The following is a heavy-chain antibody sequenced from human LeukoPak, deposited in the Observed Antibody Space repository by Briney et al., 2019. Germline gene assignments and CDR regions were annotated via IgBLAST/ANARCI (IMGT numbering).Heavy chain of an antibody. Sequence: PSETLSLTCTVSGGSISSGGYYWSWIRQHPGKGLEWIGYIYYSGSTYYNPSLKSRVTISVDTSKNQFSLKLSSVTAADTAVYYCARGLEIPGEAYDPAAGLFDPWGQGTLVTVSS. V-gene: IGHV4-31*03. CDR3: ARGLEIPGEAYDPAAGLFDP. D-gene: IGHD3-22*01. CDR2: IYYSGST. J-gene: IGHJ5*02. CDR1: GGSISSGGYY.